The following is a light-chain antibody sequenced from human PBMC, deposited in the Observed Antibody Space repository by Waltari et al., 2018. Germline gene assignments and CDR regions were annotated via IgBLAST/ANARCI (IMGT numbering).Light chain of an antibody. CDR2: DAS. J-gene: IGKJ4*01. CDR3: QQYDRLVLI. Sequence: DIQMTQSPSFLSASIGDRVTITCQANQDIRNYLNWYHQKPGKAPKLLIYDASNLETGAPALFSGSGIGTHFTFTISSLQPEDIATYFCQQYDRLVLIFGGGTKVEL. V-gene: IGKV1-33*01. CDR1: QDIRNY.